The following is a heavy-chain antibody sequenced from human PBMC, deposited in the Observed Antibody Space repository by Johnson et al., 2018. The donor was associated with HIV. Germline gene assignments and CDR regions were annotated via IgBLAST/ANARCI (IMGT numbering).Heavy chain of an antibody. V-gene: IGHV3-30*04. CDR1: GFTFSSYS. CDR2: ISYDGSNK. J-gene: IGHJ3*02. Sequence: VQLVESGGGLVKPGGSLRLSCAASGFTFSSYSMHWVRQAPGKGLEWVAVISYDGSNKYYADSVKGRFTISGDNSKNTLYLQMNSRRAEDTAVYYCARGGRHDAFDIWGQGTMVTVSS. CDR3: ARGGRHDAFDI. D-gene: IGHD3-16*01.